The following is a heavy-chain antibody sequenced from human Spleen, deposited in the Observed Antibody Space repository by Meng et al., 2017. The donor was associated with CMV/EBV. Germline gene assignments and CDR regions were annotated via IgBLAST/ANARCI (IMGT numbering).Heavy chain of an antibody. V-gene: IGHV1-18*01. CDR3: AREGLTMILPDY. D-gene: IGHD3-22*01. CDR1: AHIFTNYG. J-gene: IGHJ4*02. CDR2: ISTYNGNP. Sequence: QVQLVQSGAEVKKPGASGKASAHIFTNYGIIWVRQAPGQGLEWMGWISTYNGNPIYAQKLQGRVTMTTDTSTSTAYMELRSLRSDDTAVYYSAREGLTMILPDYWGQGTLVTVSS.